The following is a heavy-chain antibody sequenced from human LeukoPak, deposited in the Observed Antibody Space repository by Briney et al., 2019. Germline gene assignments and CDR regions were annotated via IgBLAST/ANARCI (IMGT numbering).Heavy chain of an antibody. Sequence: GGSLRLSCAASGFTFSNYGMHWVRQAPGKGLEWVAFIRYDGSNKYFADSLKGRFTISRDNSKNTLYLQMNSLRPEDTAVYYCARGYSNYGYAFDMWGQGTMVTVSS. CDR1: GFTFSNYG. CDR2: IRYDGSNK. D-gene: IGHD4-11*01. CDR3: ARGYSNYGYAFDM. V-gene: IGHV3-30*02. J-gene: IGHJ3*02.